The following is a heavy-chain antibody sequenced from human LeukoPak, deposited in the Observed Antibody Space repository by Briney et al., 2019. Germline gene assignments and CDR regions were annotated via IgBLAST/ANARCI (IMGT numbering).Heavy chain of an antibody. D-gene: IGHD2-2*01. J-gene: IGHJ5*02. CDR3: ARESIVVVPAATRSLYNWFDP. V-gene: IGHV3-23*01. Sequence: GGSLRLSCAASGFTFSSYAMSWVRQAPGKGLEWVSAISGSGGSTYYADSVKGRFTISRGNSKNTLYLQMNSLRAEDTAVYYCARESIVVVPAATRSLYNWFDPWGQGTLVTVSS. CDR1: GFTFSSYA. CDR2: ISGSGGST.